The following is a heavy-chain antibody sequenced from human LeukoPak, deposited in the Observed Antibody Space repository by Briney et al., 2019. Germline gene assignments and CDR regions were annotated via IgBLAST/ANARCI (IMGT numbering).Heavy chain of an antibody. Sequence: KSSETLSLTCTVSGGSISSSSYYWRWIRQPPGKGLEWIGSIYYSGSTYYNPSLKSRVTISVDTSKNQFSLKLSSVTAADRAVYFCARVPTETMIVVFEGFDYWGHGNLVTVSS. D-gene: IGHD3-22*01. V-gene: IGHV4-39*07. CDR1: GGSISSSSYY. CDR3: ARVPTETMIVVFEGFDY. CDR2: IYYSGST. J-gene: IGHJ4*01.